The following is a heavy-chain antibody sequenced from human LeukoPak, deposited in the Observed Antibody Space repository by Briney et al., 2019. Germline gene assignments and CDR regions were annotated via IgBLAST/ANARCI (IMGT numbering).Heavy chain of an antibody. J-gene: IGHJ4*02. V-gene: IGHV4-39*07. Sequence: PSETLSLTCTVSGGSISSSSYYWGWLRQPPGKGLEWIGSIYYSGSTYYNPSLKSRVTISVDTSKNQFSLKLSSVTAADTAVYYCARDQGVYCSGGSCPVDYWGQGTLVTVSS. CDR2: IYYSGST. D-gene: IGHD2-15*01. CDR1: GGSISSSSYY. CDR3: ARDQGVYCSGGSCPVDY.